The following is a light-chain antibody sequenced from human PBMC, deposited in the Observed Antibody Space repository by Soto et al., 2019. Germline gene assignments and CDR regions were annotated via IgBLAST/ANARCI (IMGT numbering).Light chain of an antibody. V-gene: IGKV3-15*01. Sequence: EIVLTQSPATLPLSPGERATLSCRASQSVSSNLAWYQRKPGQAPRLLIYGASTRATGIPARFSGSGSGTEFTLTISSLQSEDFAVYYCQQYNNWPRTFGQGTKVDIK. CDR1: QSVSSN. CDR2: GAS. J-gene: IGKJ1*01. CDR3: QQYNNWPRT.